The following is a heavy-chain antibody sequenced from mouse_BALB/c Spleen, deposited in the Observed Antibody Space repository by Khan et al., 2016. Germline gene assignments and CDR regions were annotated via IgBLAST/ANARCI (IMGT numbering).Heavy chain of an antibody. V-gene: IGHV5-6-5*01. D-gene: IGHD2-3*01. CDR2: MRSGGST. Sequence: EVELVESGGGLVKPGGSLKLSCAASGFTFSNYVMSWVRQNPEKRLEWVASMRSGGSTYYPDNVKGRFTISRDYVRNILYLQMSSLRSEDTDMYYCARIGDGYHYAMDYWGQGTSVTVSS. CDR3: ARIGDGYHYAMDY. CDR1: GFTFSNYV. J-gene: IGHJ4*01.